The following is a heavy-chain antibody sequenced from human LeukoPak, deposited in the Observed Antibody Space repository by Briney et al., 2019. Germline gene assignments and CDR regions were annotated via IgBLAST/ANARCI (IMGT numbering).Heavy chain of an antibody. V-gene: IGHV3-30-3*01. D-gene: IGHD3-3*01. J-gene: IGHJ4*02. Sequence: PGGSLRLSCAASGFTFSSYAMHWVRQAPGKGLEWVAVISYDGSNKYYADSVKGRFTISRDNSKNTLYLQMNSLRAEDTAVYYCANGDSYYDFWSGYDYWGQGTLVTVSS. CDR2: ISYDGSNK. CDR1: GFTFSSYA. CDR3: ANGDSYYDFWSGYDY.